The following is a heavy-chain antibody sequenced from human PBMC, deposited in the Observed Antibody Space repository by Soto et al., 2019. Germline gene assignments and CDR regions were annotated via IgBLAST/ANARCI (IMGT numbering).Heavy chain of an antibody. CDR3: AIYHLELFRFDY. J-gene: IGHJ4*02. V-gene: IGHV1-18*04. CDR2: ISLYNGNT. Sequence: VASVKVSCKASGYTFTSYYIHWVRQRQAPGQGLEWMGWISLYNGNTNYAQQFQGRVTMTTDTSTSTAYMELRSLRSDDTAMYFCAIYHLELFRFDYWGQGTLVTVSS. D-gene: IGHD2-2*01. CDR1: GYTFTSYY.